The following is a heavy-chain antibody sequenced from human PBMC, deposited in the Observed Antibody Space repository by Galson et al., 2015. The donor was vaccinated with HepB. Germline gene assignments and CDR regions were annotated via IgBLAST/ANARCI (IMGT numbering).Heavy chain of an antibody. Sequence: SLRLSCAASGFTFSSYAMTWVRQAPGKGLEWVSGISGSGGSTNYADSVKGRFTISRDNSKNTLYLQMNSLRAEDTAVYYCAKDRGVTTFWGQGTLVTVSS. V-gene: IGHV3-23*01. CDR2: ISGSGGST. CDR3: AKDRGVTTF. J-gene: IGHJ4*02. D-gene: IGHD4-17*01. CDR1: GFTFSSYA.